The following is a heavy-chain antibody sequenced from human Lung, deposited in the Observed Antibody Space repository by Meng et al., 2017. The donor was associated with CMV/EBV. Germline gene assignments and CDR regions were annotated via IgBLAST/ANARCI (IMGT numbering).Heavy chain of an antibody. Sequence: SCAASGFTFNNFALHWVRQAPGKGLEWLAVVSFDGSDRYYADSLKGRFNISRDNSKNTLYLQMNSLRPEDTAVYHCARDPRKSLQVVVAGTVESWGRGTLVTVSS. CDR1: GFTFNNFA. CDR3: ARDPRKSLQVVVAGTVES. CDR2: VSFDGSDR. V-gene: IGHV3-30*04. J-gene: IGHJ4*02. D-gene: IGHD6-19*01.